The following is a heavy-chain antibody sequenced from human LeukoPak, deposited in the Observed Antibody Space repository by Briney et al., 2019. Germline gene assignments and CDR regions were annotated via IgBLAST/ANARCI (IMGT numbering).Heavy chain of an antibody. CDR2: ISYDGSKK. CDR1: GFSFSTHA. J-gene: IGHJ4*02. Sequence: GRSLRLSCATSGFSFSTHAMHWVRQAPGRGPEWVAVISYDGSKKYYSDSVKGRFTISRDNSKSTSYLQMNSLRAEDTALYYCAKDPMAGAFDLGWVFDDWGQGTLVTVSS. V-gene: IGHV3-30*04. CDR3: AKDPMAGAFDLGWVFDD. D-gene: IGHD3-10*01.